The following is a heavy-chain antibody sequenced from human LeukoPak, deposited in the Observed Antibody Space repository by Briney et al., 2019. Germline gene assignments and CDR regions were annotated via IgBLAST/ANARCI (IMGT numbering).Heavy chain of an antibody. D-gene: IGHD2-8*01. CDR1: GFTFSSYS. Sequence: PGGSLRLSCAASGFTFSSYSMNWVRQAPGKGLEWISSISSSSSYTYYADSVKGRFTISRDNAKNSLYLQMNSLRAEDTAVYYCATLAQWDVFDIWGQGTMVTVSS. CDR2: ISSSSSYT. V-gene: IGHV3-21*01. J-gene: IGHJ3*02. CDR3: ATLAQWDVFDI.